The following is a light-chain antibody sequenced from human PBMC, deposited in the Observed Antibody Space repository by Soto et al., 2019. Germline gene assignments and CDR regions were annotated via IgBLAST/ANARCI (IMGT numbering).Light chain of an antibody. J-gene: IGKJ3*01. Sequence: EIVLTQSPVTLSLSAGERAALSCRASQSVSSLLAWYQQKPGQAPRLLIYDSSNRATGIPARFSGNGSGTDSTLTISRLEPEDSAVYYCHQRSYWPPSFGPGTKVDIK. V-gene: IGKV3-11*01. CDR1: QSVSSL. CDR2: DSS. CDR3: HQRSYWPPS.